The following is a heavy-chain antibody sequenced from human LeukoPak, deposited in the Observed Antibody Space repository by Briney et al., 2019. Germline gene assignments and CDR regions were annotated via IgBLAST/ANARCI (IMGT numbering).Heavy chain of an antibody. J-gene: IGHJ4*02. V-gene: IGHV3-15*01. Sequence: GGSLRLSCAASGFTFNNAWMTWVRQAPGKGLEWVSRIKSKADAETTDYAAPVKGRFTISRDDSKNTLYLQMNSLKTEDTAVYYCATDGGSTGYYGRSDYWGQGTLVTVSS. CDR2: IKSKADAETT. CDR1: GFTFNNAW. CDR3: ATDGGSTGYYGRSDY. D-gene: IGHD3-22*01.